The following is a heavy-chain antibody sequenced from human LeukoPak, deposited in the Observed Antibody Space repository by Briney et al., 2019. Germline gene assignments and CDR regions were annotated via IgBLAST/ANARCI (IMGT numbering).Heavy chain of an antibody. D-gene: IGHD5-24*01. J-gene: IGHJ5*02. CDR3: ARGEMATSYGWFDP. CDR2: IIPIFGTA. Sequence: ASVKVSCKASGGTFSSYAISWVRQAPGQGLEWVGGIIPIFGTANYAQKFQGRVTITADESTSTAYMELSSLRSEDTAVYYCARGEMATSYGWFDPWGQGTLVTVSS. V-gene: IGHV1-69*13. CDR1: GGTFSSYA.